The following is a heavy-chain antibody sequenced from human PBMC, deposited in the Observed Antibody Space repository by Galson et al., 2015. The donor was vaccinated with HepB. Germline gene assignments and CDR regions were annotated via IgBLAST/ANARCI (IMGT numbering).Heavy chain of an antibody. D-gene: IGHD3-10*01. J-gene: IGHJ2*01. Sequence: SVKVSCKVSGYTLTELSMHWVRQAPGKGLEWMGGFDPEDGETIYAQKFQGRVTMTEDTSTDTAYMELSSLRSEDTAVYYCATDSTMVRGGPRAAWYFDLWGRGTLVTVSS. CDR1: GYTLTELS. V-gene: IGHV1-24*01. CDR2: FDPEDGET. CDR3: ATDSTMVRGGPRAAWYFDL.